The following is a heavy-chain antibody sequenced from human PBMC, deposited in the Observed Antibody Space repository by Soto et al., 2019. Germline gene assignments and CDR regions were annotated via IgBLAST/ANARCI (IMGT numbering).Heavy chain of an antibody. CDR2: INPNSGGT. V-gene: IGHV1-2*04. D-gene: IGHD1-1*01. CDR3: ARDCRATRTPNYYYYYGMDV. J-gene: IGHJ6*02. Sequence: SSLKRYCKASGYTITVYYMHWLLQAPGQGLEWMGLINPNSGGTNYAQKFQGWVTMTRDTSISTAYMELSRLRSDDTAVYYCARDCRATRTPNYYYYYGMDVWGQGNTVSVYS. CDR1: GYTITVYY.